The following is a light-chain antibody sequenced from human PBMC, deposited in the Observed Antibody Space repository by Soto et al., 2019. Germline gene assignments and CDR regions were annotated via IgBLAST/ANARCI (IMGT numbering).Light chain of an antibody. CDR2: DAS. CDR1: QSISSW. CDR3: QHYNSYFQT. Sequence: DIQMTQSPSTLSVSVRDRVTITCRASQSISSWFAWYQQKPGKAPKLLIYDASSLKSGVPSRFSGSGSGTEFTLTISSLQPDDFATYYCQHYNSYFQTFGQGTRLEIK. V-gene: IGKV1-5*01. J-gene: IGKJ5*01.